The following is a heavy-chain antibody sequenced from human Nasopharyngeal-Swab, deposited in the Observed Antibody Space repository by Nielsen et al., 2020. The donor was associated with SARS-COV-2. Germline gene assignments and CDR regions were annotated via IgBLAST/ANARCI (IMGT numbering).Heavy chain of an antibody. CDR3: ARDHGGGYTYSFFDY. V-gene: IGHV3-30*03. CDR1: GIFVSGNY. CDR2: TSFDEKRK. Sequence: GESLKISCAASGIFVSGNYMNWVRQAPGKGLEWVAATSFDEKRKDYAVSVKGRFTVSRDNSRNTLYLQMDSLTPEDTAVYYCARDHGGGYTYSFFDYWGQGTLVTVSS. D-gene: IGHD5-18*01. J-gene: IGHJ4*02.